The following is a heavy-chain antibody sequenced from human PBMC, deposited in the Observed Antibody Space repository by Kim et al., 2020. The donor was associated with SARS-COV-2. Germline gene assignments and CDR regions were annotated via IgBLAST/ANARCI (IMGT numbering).Heavy chain of an antibody. D-gene: IGHD2-15*01. CDR1: GFSFKNFA. CDR3: ANTGGGGSWPEATYYYVLDV. V-gene: IGHV3-23*01. Sequence: GGSLRLSCVASGFSFKNFAISWVRQTPGKGLEWVSGISGSGVTSDYAESVKGRFTLSRDNSNNTVFLQMHSLRTEDAAGYFCANTGGGGSWPEATYYYVLDVWGQGTTVLVS. J-gene: IGHJ6*02. CDR2: ISGSGVTS.